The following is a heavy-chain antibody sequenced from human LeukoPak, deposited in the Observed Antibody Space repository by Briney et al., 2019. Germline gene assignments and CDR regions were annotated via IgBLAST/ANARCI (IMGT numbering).Heavy chain of an antibody. J-gene: IGHJ3*02. CDR2: ISGSGGST. V-gene: IGHV3-23*01. CDR3: AKRGGYGDAFDI. CDR1: GFTFSSYA. Sequence: GGSLRLSCAASGFTFSSYAMSWVRQAPVKGLKWVSAISGSGGSTYYADSVKGRFTISRDNSKNTLYLQMNSLRAEDTAVYYCAKRGGYGDAFDIWGQGTMVTVSS. D-gene: IGHD3-10*01.